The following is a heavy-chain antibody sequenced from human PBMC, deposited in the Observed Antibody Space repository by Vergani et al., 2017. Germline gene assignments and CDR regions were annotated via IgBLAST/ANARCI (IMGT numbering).Heavy chain of an antibody. CDR3: ARVCLDLDWGYDYYYYMDV. J-gene: IGHJ6*03. CDR2: INHSGST. D-gene: IGHD3-9*01. Sequence: QVQLQESGPGLVKPSQTLSLTCTVSGGSISSGSYYWSWIRQPPGKGLEWIGEINHSGSTNYNPSLKSRVTISVDTSKNQFSLKLSSVTAAESAVYYCARVCLDLDWGYDYYYYMDVWGKGTTVTVSS. V-gene: IGHV4-39*07. CDR1: GGSISSGSYY.